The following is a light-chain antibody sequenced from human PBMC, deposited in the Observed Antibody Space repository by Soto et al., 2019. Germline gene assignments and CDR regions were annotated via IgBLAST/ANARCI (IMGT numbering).Light chain of an antibody. CDR3: QQYNNWPLT. CDR1: QSVSSSY. V-gene: IGKV3-20*01. Sequence: EIVLTQSPGTVSLSPGERATLSCRASQSVSSSYLAWYQQKPGQAPRLLIYGASNRATGIPDRLSGSGSGTDFTLTISSLQSEDFAVYYCQQYNNWPLTFGQGTRLEIK. J-gene: IGKJ5*01. CDR2: GAS.